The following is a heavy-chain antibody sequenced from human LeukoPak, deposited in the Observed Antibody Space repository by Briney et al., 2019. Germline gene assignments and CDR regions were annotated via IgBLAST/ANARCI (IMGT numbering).Heavy chain of an antibody. CDR3: ARDRLGSSAENYYYYGMDV. D-gene: IGHD2-2*01. V-gene: IGHV3-53*01. CDR1: GFTVSSNY. J-gene: IGHJ6*02. CDR2: IYSGGST. Sequence: GGSLRLSCAASGFTVSSNYMSWVRQAPGKGLEWVSVIYSGGSTYYADSVKGRFTISRDNSKNTLYLQMNSLRAEDTAVYYCARDRLGSSAENYYYYGMDVWGQGTTVTVSS.